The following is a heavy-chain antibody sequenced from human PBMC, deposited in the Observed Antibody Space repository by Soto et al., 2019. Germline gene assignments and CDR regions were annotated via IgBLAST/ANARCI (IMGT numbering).Heavy chain of an antibody. D-gene: IGHD1-26*01. Sequence: QVQLVESGGGVVQPGRSLRLSCAASGFTLSSRSMHWVRQAPGKGLEWVAAISYDGSKKYYADSVKGRFTISRDNSKNTLYLQMDSLRAEDTAVYYCARDNDVGIACYLDYWGQGTLVTVSS. CDR2: ISYDGSKK. V-gene: IGHV3-30-3*01. J-gene: IGHJ4*02. CDR3: ARDNDVGIACYLDY. CDR1: GFTLSSRS.